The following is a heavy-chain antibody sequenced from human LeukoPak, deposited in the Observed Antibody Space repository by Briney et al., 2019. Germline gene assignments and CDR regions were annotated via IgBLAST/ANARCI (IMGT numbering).Heavy chain of an antibody. V-gene: IGHV4-34*01. CDR1: GGSLRADF. CDR3: ARAPDRIRFDP. CDR2: IHPGGST. Sequence: SETLSLTCAVYGGSLRADFWSWIRQPPGKGLEWIGDIHPGGSTKYNPSLESRVTISVDTSKNQFSLRLTSVTAADSAVYYCARAPDRIRFDPWGQGALVTVSS. D-gene: IGHD1-14*01. J-gene: IGHJ5*02.